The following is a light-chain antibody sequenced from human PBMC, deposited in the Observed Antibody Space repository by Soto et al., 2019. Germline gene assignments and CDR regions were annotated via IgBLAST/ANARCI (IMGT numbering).Light chain of an antibody. CDR3: VLYMSSGPI. Sequence: QTVVTQEPSFSVSPGGTVTLTCGLSSGSVSTSYYPSWYQQTPGQAPRTLIYSTNTRSSGVPGRFSGSILGNKAALTITGTQTDDESDYYCVLYMSSGPIFGGGTRSPS. CDR1: SGSVSTSYY. CDR2: STN. J-gene: IGLJ2*01. V-gene: IGLV8-61*01.